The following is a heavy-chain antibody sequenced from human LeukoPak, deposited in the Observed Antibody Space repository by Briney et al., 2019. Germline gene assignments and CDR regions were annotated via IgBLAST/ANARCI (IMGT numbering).Heavy chain of an antibody. D-gene: IGHD3-22*01. CDR2: IYTSGNT. CDR3: AREEFHYDSSGYYERWYFDL. CDR1: GGSISSYY. Sequence: IPSETLSLTCTVSGGSISSYYCGWIRQPAGKGLEWIGRIYTSGNTNYNPSLKSRVTMSVDTSKNQFYLKLSSVTAADTAVYYCAREEFHYDSSGYYERWYFDLWGRGTLVTVSS. V-gene: IGHV4-4*07. J-gene: IGHJ2*01.